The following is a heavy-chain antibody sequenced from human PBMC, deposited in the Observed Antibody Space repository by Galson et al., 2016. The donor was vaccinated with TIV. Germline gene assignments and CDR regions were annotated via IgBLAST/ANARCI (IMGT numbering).Heavy chain of an antibody. J-gene: IGHJ6*02. CDR1: GISFSRNA. D-gene: IGHD3-10*01. CDR3: ATSTVGENIYYYGMDV. V-gene: IGHV3-30-3*01. Sequence: SLRLSCAASGISFSRNAMHWVRQAPGRGLELVAVISYDGTNKYYADSVKGRLTISRDNSKNTLYLQMNSLKTEDTAVYYCATSTVGENIYYYGMDVWGQGTTVTVSS. CDR2: ISYDGTNK.